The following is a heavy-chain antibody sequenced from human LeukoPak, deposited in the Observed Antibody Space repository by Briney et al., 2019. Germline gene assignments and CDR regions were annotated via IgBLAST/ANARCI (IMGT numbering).Heavy chain of an antibody. Sequence: PGGSLRLSCAASGFTLSSYGMHGGRQAPGKGLVWVAVISYGGSNKYYAESVTGRFTISRDNSKTTLYLHMNSLRVEDTAVYYCAKDTGPIVVGLYCGMDVWGQGTPVTVSS. V-gene: IGHV3-30*18. CDR1: GFTLSSYG. CDR2: ISYGGSNK. D-gene: IGHD2-21*01. J-gene: IGHJ6*02. CDR3: AKDTGPIVVGLYCGMDV.